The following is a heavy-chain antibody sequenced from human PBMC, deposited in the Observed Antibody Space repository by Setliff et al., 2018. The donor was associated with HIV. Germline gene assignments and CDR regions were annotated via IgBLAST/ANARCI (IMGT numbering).Heavy chain of an antibody. D-gene: IGHD1-26*01. J-gene: IGHJ6*03. CDR3: ARGIVPLPNWENFYYSMDV. Sequence: SETLSLTCTVSGGSISSSSYYWGWIRQPPGKGLEWIGSIYYSGSTYSNPYLKSRVTISADTSKNQISLKLNSVTAADTAVYYCARGIVPLPNWENFYYSMDVWGKGTTVTVSS. CDR1: GGSISSSSYY. CDR2: IYYSGST. V-gene: IGHV4-39*01.